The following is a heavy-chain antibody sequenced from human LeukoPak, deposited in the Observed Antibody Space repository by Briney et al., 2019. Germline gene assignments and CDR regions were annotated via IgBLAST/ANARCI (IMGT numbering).Heavy chain of an antibody. J-gene: IGHJ4*02. Sequence: ASVKVSXKASGYTFTNFYIHWVRQAPGQGLEWMGRINPDTGGTNFAQKFQDRVTVTRDTSISTAFLELSSLTSGDAAVYYCVTSFDYSDFYWGQGTLVIVS. CDR2: INPDTGGT. D-gene: IGHD4-11*01. CDR3: VTSFDYSDFY. CDR1: GYTFTNFY. V-gene: IGHV1-2*06.